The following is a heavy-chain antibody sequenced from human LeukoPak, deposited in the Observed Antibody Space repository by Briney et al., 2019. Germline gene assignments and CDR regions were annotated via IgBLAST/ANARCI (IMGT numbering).Heavy chain of an antibody. D-gene: IGHD2-15*01. CDR1: GFTFSSYG. J-gene: IGHJ4*02. CDR3: ARVGYCSGGSCYGADH. V-gene: IGHV3-33*01. Sequence: QPGGSLRLSCAASGFTFSSYGMHWVRQAPGKGLEWVAAIWYDGSKMYYADSVKGRFTISRDNPKNTLYLQMNSLRDEDTAVYYCARVGYCSGGSCYGADHWGQGTLVTVSS. CDR2: IWYDGSKM.